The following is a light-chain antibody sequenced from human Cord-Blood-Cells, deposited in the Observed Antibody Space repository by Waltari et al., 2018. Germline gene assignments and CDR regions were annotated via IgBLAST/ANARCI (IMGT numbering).Light chain of an antibody. CDR2: WAS. J-gene: IGKJ2*01. V-gene: IGKV4-1*01. Sequence: IVWTQPPVSLPVLLGERATIHSKSSQSVLYSSNNKNYLAWYQQKPGQTPKLLIYWASTRESGVPDRFSGSGSGTDFTLTISSLQAEDVAVYYCQQYYSTPYTFGQGTKLEIK. CDR3: QQYYSTPYT. CDR1: QSVLYSSNNKNY.